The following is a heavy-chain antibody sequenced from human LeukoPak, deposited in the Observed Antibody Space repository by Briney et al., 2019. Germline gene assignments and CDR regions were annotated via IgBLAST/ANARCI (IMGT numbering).Heavy chain of an antibody. Sequence: SETLSLTCTVSGGSISSGGYYWSWIRQHPWKGLEWIGYIYYSGSTYYNPSLKSRVTISLDTSKNQFSLKLSSVTAADTAVHYCARGHQYYDSSGPYFYFDYWGQGTLVTVSS. CDR2: IYYSGST. J-gene: IGHJ4*02. CDR1: GGSISSGGYY. V-gene: IGHV4-31*03. D-gene: IGHD3-22*01. CDR3: ARGHQYYDSSGPYFYFDY.